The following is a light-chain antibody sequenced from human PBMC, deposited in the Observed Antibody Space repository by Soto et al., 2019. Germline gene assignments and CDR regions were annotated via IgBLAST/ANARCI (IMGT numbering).Light chain of an antibody. J-gene: IGKJ1*01. Sequence: EIVLTQSPATLSLSPGERATLSCRATQSVRSSLAWYLQQPGQAPRLLIYDASKRATGIPARFSGSGSGTDFTLTISSLEPKDFAGYYCQQRSNWPGTFGQGTKVEIK. CDR1: QSVRSS. CDR2: DAS. V-gene: IGKV3-11*01. CDR3: QQRSNWPGT.